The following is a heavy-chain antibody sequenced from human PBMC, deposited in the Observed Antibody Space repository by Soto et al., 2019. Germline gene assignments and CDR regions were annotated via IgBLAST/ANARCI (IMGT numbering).Heavy chain of an antibody. CDR1: GCTFSSYV. J-gene: IGHJ4*02. CDR3: ANLPDNGTQLDY. V-gene: IGHV3-30*18. Sequence: WGSLRLSCAASGCTFSSYVMHWVRHAPGKGLEWVAVISYDGSNKYHADSVKGRFTISRDNSKNTLYLQMNSLRSGDTAVYYCANLPDNGTQLDYWVKGTLVTV. D-gene: IGHD4-17*01. CDR2: ISYDGSNK.